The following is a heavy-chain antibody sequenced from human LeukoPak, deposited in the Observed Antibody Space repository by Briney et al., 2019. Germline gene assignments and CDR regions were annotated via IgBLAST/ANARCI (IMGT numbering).Heavy chain of an antibody. D-gene: IGHD4-17*01. Sequence: GGSLRLSCAASGFTFSSYSMNWVRQAPGKGLEWVSSISSSSSYIYYADSVKGRFTISRDNAKDSLYLQMNSLRAEDTAVYYCARGGNYGDYVGSGYWGQGTLVTVSS. CDR2: ISSSSSYI. V-gene: IGHV3-21*01. CDR3: ARGGNYGDYVGSGY. J-gene: IGHJ4*02. CDR1: GFTFSSYS.